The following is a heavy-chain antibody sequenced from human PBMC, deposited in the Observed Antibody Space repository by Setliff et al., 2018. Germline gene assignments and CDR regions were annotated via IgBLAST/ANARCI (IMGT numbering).Heavy chain of an antibody. CDR2: IYTSGST. V-gene: IGHV4-61*09. CDR1: GGSISSGNYY. CDR3: ASTKYYYDSSGASGFDF. J-gene: IGHJ4*02. Sequence: PSETLSLTCTVSGGSISSGNYYWSWVRQPAGKGLEWVGHIYTSGSTYYNPSLKSRLTISLDTSKNQFFLKLRSVTAIDTALYHCASTKYYYDSSGASGFDFWGQGTLVTVSS. D-gene: IGHD3-22*01.